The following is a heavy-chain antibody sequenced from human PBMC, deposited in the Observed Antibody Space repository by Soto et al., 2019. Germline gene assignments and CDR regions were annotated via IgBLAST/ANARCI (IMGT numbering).Heavy chain of an antibody. D-gene: IGHD2-8*02. V-gene: IGHV4-59*01. CDR2: IYYSGTT. CDR3: ARLTGGTYLSFYYYIGV. J-gene: IGHJ6*03. Sequence: TLSLTCTVSGGSISGYYWSWIRQPPGKGLEWIGYIYYSGTTNYDPSLKSRVTMSVDTSKNQFSLKLSSVTAADTAVYYCARLTGGTYLSFYYYIGVWGKGTTVTVSS. CDR1: GGSISGYY.